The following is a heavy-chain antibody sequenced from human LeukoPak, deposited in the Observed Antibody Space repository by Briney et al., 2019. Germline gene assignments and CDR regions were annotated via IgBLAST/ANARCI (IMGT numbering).Heavy chain of an antibody. Sequence: ASVKVSCKASGYTFTGYYMHWVLQAPGQGLEWMGRINPNSGGTNYAQKFQGRVTMTRDTSISTAYMELSRLRSDDTAVYYCARGEQLVPFRELRWPFDYWGQGTLVTVSS. V-gene: IGHV1-2*06. CDR1: GYTFTGYY. D-gene: IGHD6-13*01. CDR2: INPNSGGT. J-gene: IGHJ4*02. CDR3: ARGEQLVPFRELRWPFDY.